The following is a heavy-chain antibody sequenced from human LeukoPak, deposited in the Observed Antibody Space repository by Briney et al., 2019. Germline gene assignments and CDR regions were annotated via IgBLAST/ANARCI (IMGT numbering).Heavy chain of an antibody. J-gene: IGHJ4*02. Sequence: GGSLRLSCAASGFTFNNYALTWVRQTPGKGLECVSAISGDGVSPYYADSVRGRFTISRDNFKNTLYLQMNSLRVEDTAVYFCGRDPGAFPYFFDCWGQGTLVTVSS. CDR3: GRDPGAFPYFFDC. V-gene: IGHV3-23*01. D-gene: IGHD4/OR15-4a*01. CDR1: GFTFNNYA. CDR2: ISGDGVSP.